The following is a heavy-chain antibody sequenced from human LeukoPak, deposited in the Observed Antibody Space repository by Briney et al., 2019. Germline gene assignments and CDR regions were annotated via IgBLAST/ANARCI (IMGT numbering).Heavy chain of an antibody. V-gene: IGHV4-4*09. Sequence: SETLSLTCTVSGGSISSFYLSWIRQPPGKGLEWLGYIYTSVTTNYNPSLKSRLTMSVDTSNSQFLLKLCTVTAAETTIYYCARHGDFWEGRSWFDPCGQGTLVTVSS. CDR2: IYTSVTT. J-gene: IGHJ5*02. CDR3: ARHGDFWEGRSWFDP. D-gene: IGHD3-3*01. CDR1: GGSISSFY.